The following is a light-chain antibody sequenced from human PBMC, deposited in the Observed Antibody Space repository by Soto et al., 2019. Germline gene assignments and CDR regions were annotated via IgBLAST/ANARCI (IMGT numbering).Light chain of an antibody. CDR2: GAS. V-gene: IGKV3-20*01. J-gene: IGKJ1*01. CDR3: QQYGSSGT. Sequence: TRSPASLSVSQGQRATLSCRASQSVSNNYLAWYQQKPGQAPRLLIYGASNRATGIPDRFSGSGSGTDFTLTISRLEPEDFAVYYCQQYGSSGTFGQGTKVDIK. CDR1: QSVSNNY.